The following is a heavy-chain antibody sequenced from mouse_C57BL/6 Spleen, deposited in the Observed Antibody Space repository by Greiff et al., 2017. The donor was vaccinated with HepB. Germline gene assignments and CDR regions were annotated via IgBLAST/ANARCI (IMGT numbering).Heavy chain of an antibody. D-gene: IGHD2-12*01. Sequence: EVKLVESGGGLVKPGGSLKLSCAASGFTFSDYGMHWVRQAPEKGLEWVAYISSGSSTIYYADTVKGRFTISRDNAKNTLFLQMTSLRSEDTAMYYCARGGYSRAMDYWGQGTSVTVSS. CDR2: ISSGSSTI. V-gene: IGHV5-17*01. J-gene: IGHJ4*01. CDR3: ARGGYSRAMDY. CDR1: GFTFSDYG.